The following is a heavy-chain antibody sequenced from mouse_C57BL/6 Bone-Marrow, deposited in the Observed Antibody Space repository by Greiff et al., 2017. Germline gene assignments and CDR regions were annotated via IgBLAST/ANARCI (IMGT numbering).Heavy chain of an antibody. CDR3: ARSPTMVTGPFAY. V-gene: IGHV1-69*01. D-gene: IGHD2-9*01. J-gene: IGHJ3*01. Sequence: VQLQQSGAELVMPGASVKLSCKASGYTFTSYWMHWVKQRPGQGLEWIGEIDPSDSYTNYNQKFKGKSTLTVDKSSSTAYMQLSSLTSEDSAVYYCARSPTMVTGPFAYWCQGTLVTVSA. CDR1: GYTFTSYW. CDR2: IDPSDSYT.